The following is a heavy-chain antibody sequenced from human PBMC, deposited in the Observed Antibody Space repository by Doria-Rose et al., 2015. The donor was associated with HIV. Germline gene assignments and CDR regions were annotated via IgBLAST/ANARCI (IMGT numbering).Heavy chain of an antibody. D-gene: IGHD6-13*01. Sequence: QITLKESGPVLVKPTETLTLTCTVSGVSLSSPGMGVSWIRQPPGKALEWLANMFSDDERSYKSLLKSRLTISRGSSKSQVVLPMTDTDPVDTATYYCARIKSSRWYHKYYFDFWGQGTLVIVSA. V-gene: IGHV2-26*01. CDR1: GVSLSSPGMG. CDR3: ARIKSSRWYHKYYFDF. J-gene: IGHJ4*02. CDR2: MFSDDER.